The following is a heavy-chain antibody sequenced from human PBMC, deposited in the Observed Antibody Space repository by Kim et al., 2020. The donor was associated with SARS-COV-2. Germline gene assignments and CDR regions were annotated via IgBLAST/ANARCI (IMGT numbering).Heavy chain of an antibody. J-gene: IGHJ2*01. V-gene: IGHV4-38-2*02. CDR2: IYHSGST. D-gene: IGHD6-6*01. CDR3: ARVSYSSSSLYFDL. Sequence: SETLSLTCTVSGYSISSGYYWGWIRQPPGKGLEWIGSIYHSGSTYYNPSLKSRVTISVDTSKNQFSLKLSSVTAADTAVYYCARVSYSSSSLYFDLWGRGTLVTVSS. CDR1: GYSISSGYY.